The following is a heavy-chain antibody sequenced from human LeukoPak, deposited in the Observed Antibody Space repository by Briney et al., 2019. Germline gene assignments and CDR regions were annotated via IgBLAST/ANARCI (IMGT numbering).Heavy chain of an antibody. CDR3: ARYSGSYSVPYYFDY. CDR1: GGSISIYY. CDR2: IYYSGST. V-gene: IGHV4-59*01. J-gene: IGHJ4*02. Sequence: SETLSLTCTVSGGSISIYYWSWIRQPPGKGLEWIGYIYYSGSTNYNPSLKSRVTISVDTSKNQFSLKLSSVTAADTAVYYCARYSGSYSVPYYFDYWGQGTLVTVSS. D-gene: IGHD1-26*01.